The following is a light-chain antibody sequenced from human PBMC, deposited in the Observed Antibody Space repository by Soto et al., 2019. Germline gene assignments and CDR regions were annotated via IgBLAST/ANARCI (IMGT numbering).Light chain of an antibody. V-gene: IGKV1-5*01. J-gene: IGKJ2*01. CDR2: DAS. CDR3: QQYNSYRYT. CDR1: QSISTW. Sequence: DIQMTQSPSTLSASVGDRVTITCRASQSISTWLAWYQQKPGKAPKLLIYDASSLESGVPSRFSGSGSGTEFTLALNSLQPDDFATYYCQQYNSYRYTFGQGTKLEIK.